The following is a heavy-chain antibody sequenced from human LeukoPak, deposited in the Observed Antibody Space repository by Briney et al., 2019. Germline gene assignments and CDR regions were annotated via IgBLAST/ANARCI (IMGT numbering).Heavy chain of an antibody. CDR1: GGSISSYY. CDR3: ASQQQLVLLDWFDP. D-gene: IGHD6-13*01. J-gene: IGHJ5*02. CDR2: IYHSGST. Sequence: KPSETLSLTCTVSGGSISSYYWSWIRQPPGKGLEWIGSIYHSGSTDYNPSLKSRVTISVDTSKNQFSLKLRSVTAADTAVYYCASQQQLVLLDWFDPWGQGTLVTVSS. V-gene: IGHV4-59*08.